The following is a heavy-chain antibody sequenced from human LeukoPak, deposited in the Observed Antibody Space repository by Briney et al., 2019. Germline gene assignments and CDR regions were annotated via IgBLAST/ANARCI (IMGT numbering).Heavy chain of an antibody. V-gene: IGHV3-33*01. CDR1: GFTFSSYG. D-gene: IGHD3-3*01. CDR3: ARAVYDFWSGYYTPSYYGMDV. Sequence: PGGSLRLSCAASGFTFSSYGMHWVRQAPGKGLEGVAVICYDGSNKYYADSVKGRFTISRDNSKNTLYLQMNSLRAEDTAVYYCARAVYDFWSGYYTPSYYGMDVWGLGTTVTVSS. CDR2: ICYDGSNK. J-gene: IGHJ6*02.